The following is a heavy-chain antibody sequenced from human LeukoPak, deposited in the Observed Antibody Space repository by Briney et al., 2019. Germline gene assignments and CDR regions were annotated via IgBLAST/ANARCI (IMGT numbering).Heavy chain of an antibody. CDR3: ARDRYCSSTSCYRQGPIALGY. Sequence: GGSLRLSCAASGFTFSSYAMSWVRQAPGKGLERVSAISGSGGSTYYADSVKGRFTISRDNSKNTLYLQMNSLRAEDTAVYYCARDRYCSSTSCYRQGPIALGYWGQGTLVTVSS. CDR1: GFTFSSYA. CDR2: ISGSGGST. J-gene: IGHJ4*02. D-gene: IGHD2-2*01. V-gene: IGHV3-23*01.